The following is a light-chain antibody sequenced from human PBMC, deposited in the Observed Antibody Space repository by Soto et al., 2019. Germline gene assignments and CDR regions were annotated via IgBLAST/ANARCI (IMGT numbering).Light chain of an antibody. CDR2: ETY. CDR3: QKRRNWHT. V-gene: IGKV3D-11*02. CDR1: ESVATN. Sequence: EIVMTQSPAPLSVSPGERATLSCRASESVATNLAWYQQTPGQAPRLLIYETYRRATGIPDRFSGSGSGIDFTLNISSLEPEDFAVYYGQKRRNWHTFVTGT. J-gene: IGKJ3*01.